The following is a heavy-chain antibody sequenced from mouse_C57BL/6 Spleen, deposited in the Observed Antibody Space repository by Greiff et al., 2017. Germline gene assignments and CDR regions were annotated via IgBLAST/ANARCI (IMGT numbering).Heavy chain of an antibody. J-gene: IGHJ4*01. CDR2: IDPETGGT. CDR3: TRRGELPYGVYAMDY. D-gene: IGHD1-1*01. CDR1: GYAFSSSW. V-gene: IGHV1-15*01. Sequence: QVQLQQSGPELVKPGASVKISCKASGYAFSSSWMNWVKQTPVHGLEWIGAIDPETGGTAYNQKFKGKAILTADKSSSTAYMELRSLTSEDSAVYYCTRRGELPYGVYAMDYWGQGTSVTVSS.